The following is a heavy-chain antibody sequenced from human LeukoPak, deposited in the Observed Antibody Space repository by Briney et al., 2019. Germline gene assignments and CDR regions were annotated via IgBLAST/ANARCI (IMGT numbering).Heavy chain of an antibody. CDR2: ISHSGDST. CDR1: GFTFSTYA. CDR3: AREPGYCSSTTCYMVYGMDV. J-gene: IGHJ6*02. V-gene: IGHV3-23*01. D-gene: IGHD2-2*02. Sequence: GGSLRLSCAASGFTFSTYAMCWVRQAPGKGLEWVSGISHSGDSTFYPDSVKGRFTISRDNSKNILYLQMNSLRDEDTAVYYCAREPGYCSSTTCYMVYGMDVWGQGTTVTVSS.